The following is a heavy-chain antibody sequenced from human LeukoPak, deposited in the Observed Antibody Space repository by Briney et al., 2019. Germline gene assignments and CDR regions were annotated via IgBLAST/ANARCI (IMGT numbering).Heavy chain of an antibody. CDR1: GFTFSSYA. CDR2: ISGSGGST. J-gene: IGHJ4*02. V-gene: IGHV3-23*01. Sequence: PGGSLRLSCAASGFTFSSYAMSWVRQAPGKGLEGVSAISGSGGSTYYADSWQGRFTISRDNSKNTLYLQTNSLRAEDTAVYYCAKITPRYYYDSFDYWGQGTLVTVSS. D-gene: IGHD3-22*01. CDR3: AKITPRYYYDSFDY.